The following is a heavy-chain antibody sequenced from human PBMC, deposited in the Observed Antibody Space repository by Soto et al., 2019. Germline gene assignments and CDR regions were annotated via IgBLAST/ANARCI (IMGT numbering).Heavy chain of an antibody. CDR1: GYSFTSYW. CDR3: ARRGRALADDWFDP. J-gene: IGHJ5*02. D-gene: IGHD1-1*01. V-gene: IGHV5-51*01. Sequence: RGESLKISCKGSGYSFTSYWIGWMRQMPGKGLEWMGIIYPGDSDTRYSPSFQGQVTISADKSISTAYLQWSSLKASDTAIYYCARRGRALADDWFDPWGQGTLVTVSS. CDR2: IYPGDSDT.